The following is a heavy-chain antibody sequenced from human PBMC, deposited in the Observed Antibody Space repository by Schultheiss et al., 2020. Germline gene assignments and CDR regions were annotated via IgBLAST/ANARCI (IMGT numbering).Heavy chain of an antibody. Sequence: SETLSLTCTVSGGSISSGSYYWSWIRQHPGKGLEWIGYIYYSGSTYYNPSLKSRVTISVDTSKNQFSLKLSSVTAADTAVYYCARVVRNYYYGMDVWGQGTTVTVSS. CDR1: GGSISSGSYY. V-gene: IGHV4-31*03. CDR2: IYYSGST. CDR3: ARVVRNYYYGMDV. J-gene: IGHJ6*02.